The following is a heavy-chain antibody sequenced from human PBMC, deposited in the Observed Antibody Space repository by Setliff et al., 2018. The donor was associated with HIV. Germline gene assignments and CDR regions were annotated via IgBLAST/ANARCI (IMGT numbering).Heavy chain of an antibody. CDR3: ARSHKTTVTPRYFDL. J-gene: IGHJ2*01. D-gene: IGHD4-17*01. CDR2: ISWNSGSI. Sequence: LRLSCAASGFTFKNHFMTWVRQAPGKGLEWVSGISWNSGSIGYADSVKGRFTISRDNAKNSLYLQMNSLRAEDTAVYYCARSHKTTVTPRYFDLWGRGTLVTVSS. CDR1: GFTFKNHF. V-gene: IGHV3-48*01.